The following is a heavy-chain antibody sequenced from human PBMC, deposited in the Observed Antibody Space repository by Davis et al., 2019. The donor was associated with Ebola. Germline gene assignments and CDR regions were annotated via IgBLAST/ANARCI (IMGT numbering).Heavy chain of an antibody. CDR2: ISAYNGNT. CDR3: ARGGGGFLEWLAWFDP. D-gene: IGHD3-3*01. V-gene: IGHV1-18*01. J-gene: IGHJ5*02. CDR1: GYTFTSYG. Sequence: AASVKVSCKASGYTFTSYGISWVRQAPGQGLEWMGWISAYNGNTNYAQKLQGRVTMTTDTSASTAYMELSSLRSEDTAVYYCARGGGGFLEWLAWFDPWGQGTLVTVSS.